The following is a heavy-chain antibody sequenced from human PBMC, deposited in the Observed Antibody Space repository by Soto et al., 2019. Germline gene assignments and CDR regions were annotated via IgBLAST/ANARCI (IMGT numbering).Heavy chain of an antibody. CDR1: GYSFPSEW. Sequence: GESLKISCKSSGYSFPSEWIGWVRQMPGKGLEWMGSIYPADSDTRYSPAFQGQVTISADKSLSTAYLQWSSLKASDTAMYYCARLAGTSHYWNYAMDVWGQGTTVTVSS. D-gene: IGHD1-1*01. CDR2: IYPADSDT. CDR3: ARLAGTSHYWNYAMDV. J-gene: IGHJ6*02. V-gene: IGHV5-51*01.